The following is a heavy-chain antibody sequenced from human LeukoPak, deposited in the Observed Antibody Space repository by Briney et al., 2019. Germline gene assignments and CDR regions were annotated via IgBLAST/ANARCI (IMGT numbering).Heavy chain of an antibody. CDR3: ARVASGWGRYYFDY. CDR2: IIPILGIA. V-gene: IGHV1-69*04. Sequence: SVKVSCKASGGTFSSYAISWVRQAPGQGLEWMGRIIPILGIANYAQKFQGRVTITADRSTSTAYMELSSLRSEDTAVYYCARVASGWGRYYFDYWGQGTLVTVSS. CDR1: GGTFSSYA. J-gene: IGHJ4*02. D-gene: IGHD6-19*01.